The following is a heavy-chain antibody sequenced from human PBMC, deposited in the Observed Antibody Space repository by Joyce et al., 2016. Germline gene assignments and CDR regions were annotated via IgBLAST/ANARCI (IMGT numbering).Heavy chain of an antibody. J-gene: IGHJ4*02. Sequence: EDHLVQSGAEMKKPGESLRISCMVSGYTFVNYWISWVRQMPGKGLEWMGMMDPNDSGTDYSPSFQGHVTISADKSISTAYLQWSSLKASDTAIYYCARHRGGGNFVPFDYWGQGTLVTVSS. CDR1: GYTFVNYW. CDR3: ARHRGGGNFVPFDY. V-gene: IGHV5-10-1*03. CDR2: MDPNDSGT. D-gene: IGHD4-23*01.